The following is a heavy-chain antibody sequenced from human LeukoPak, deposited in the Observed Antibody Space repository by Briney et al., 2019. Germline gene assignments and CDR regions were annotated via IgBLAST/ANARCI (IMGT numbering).Heavy chain of an antibody. D-gene: IGHD1-1*01. CDR1: GGSISSYY. Sequence: SETLSLTCTVSGGSISSYYWSWIRQPPGKGLEWIGYIYYSGSTNYNPSLKSRVTISVDTSKNQFSLILSSVTAADTAVYYCARRTMAGTAFDPWGQGTLVTVSS. J-gene: IGHJ5*02. V-gene: IGHV4-59*08. CDR3: ARRTMAGTAFDP. CDR2: IYYSGST.